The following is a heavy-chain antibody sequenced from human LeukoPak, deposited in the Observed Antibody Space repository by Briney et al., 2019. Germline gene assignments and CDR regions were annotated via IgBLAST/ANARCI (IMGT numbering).Heavy chain of an antibody. CDR2: ISSSSSTI. V-gene: IGHV3-48*02. Sequence: GGSLRLSCAASGFTFSGSAMHWVRQAPGKGLEWVSYISSSSSTIYYADSVKGRFTISRDNAKNSLYLQMNSLRDEDTAVYYCARETPEYDWGGGTLVTVSS. J-gene: IGHJ4*02. D-gene: IGHD6-6*01. CDR1: GFTFSGSA. CDR3: ARETPEYD.